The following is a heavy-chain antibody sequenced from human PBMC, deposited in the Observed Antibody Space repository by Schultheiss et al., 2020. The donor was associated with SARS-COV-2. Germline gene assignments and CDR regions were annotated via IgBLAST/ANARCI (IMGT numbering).Heavy chain of an antibody. CDR3: ARDYGEAAASAFDY. CDR1: GFTFSDYA. D-gene: IGHD6-13*01. V-gene: IGHV3-23*01. CDR2: ISYSADST. Sequence: GGSLRLSCAASGFTFSDYAMNWVRQAPGKGLEWVSSISYSADSTYYADSVKGRFTVSRDNAKNSLYLQMNSLRAEDTAVYYCARDYGEAAASAFDYWGQGTLVTVSS. J-gene: IGHJ4*02.